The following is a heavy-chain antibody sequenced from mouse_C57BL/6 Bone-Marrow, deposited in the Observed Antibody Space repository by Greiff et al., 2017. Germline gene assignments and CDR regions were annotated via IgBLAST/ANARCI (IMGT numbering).Heavy chain of an antibody. V-gene: IGHV1-62-2*01. CDR1: GYTFTEYT. Sequence: QVHVKQSGAELVKPGASVKLSCKASGYTFTEYTIHWVKQRSGQGLEWIGWFYPGSGSIKYNEKFKDKATLTADKSSSTVYMELSRLTSEDSAVYFCARHPYYYGSSYKYFDYWGQGTTLTVSS. J-gene: IGHJ2*01. CDR3: ARHPYYYGSSYKYFDY. CDR2: FYPGSGSI. D-gene: IGHD1-1*01.